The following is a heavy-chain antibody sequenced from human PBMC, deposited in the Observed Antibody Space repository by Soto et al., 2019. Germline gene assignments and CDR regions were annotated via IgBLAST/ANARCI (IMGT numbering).Heavy chain of an antibody. J-gene: IGHJ5*02. V-gene: IGHV4-31*03. CDR2: IYYSGST. Sequence: QVQLQESGPGLVKPSQTLSLTCTVSGGSISSGDYYWSWIRQHPEGLEWIGYIYYSGSTYYNPSLKSRVTISVDTSKNQFSLKLSSVTAADTAVYYCARWWGGSRQGFDPWGQGTLVTVSS. CDR1: GGSISSGDYY. CDR3: ARWWGGSRQGFDP. D-gene: IGHD2-15*01.